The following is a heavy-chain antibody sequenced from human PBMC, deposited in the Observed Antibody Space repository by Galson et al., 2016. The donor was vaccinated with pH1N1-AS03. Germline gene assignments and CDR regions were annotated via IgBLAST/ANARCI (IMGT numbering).Heavy chain of an antibody. CDR2: VYYSGNT. V-gene: IGHV4-39*01. D-gene: IGHD3-9*01. Sequence: SETLSLTCTVSGDSSSSISYYWGWIRQSPGMGLEWIGSVYYSGNTFNNPSLKRRATISVDTSNTQFSLKLTSVTTADTAVYYCARHSDFDWLGPPYYFDYWGQGTLVTVSP. CDR3: ARHSDFDWLGPPYYFDY. CDR1: GDSSSSISYY. J-gene: IGHJ4*02.